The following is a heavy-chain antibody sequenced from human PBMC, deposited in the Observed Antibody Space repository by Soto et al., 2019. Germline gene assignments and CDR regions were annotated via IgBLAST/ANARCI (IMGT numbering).Heavy chain of an antibody. CDR3: ARGSGIVALPGELEDVNYDY. CDR2: INESGRT. D-gene: IGHD1-1*01. Sequence: QVQLQQWGAGLVKPSETLSLSCAVYGQSFSGHSWAWIRQPPGKGLEWLGEINESGRTYYNPSLKSRVTISTDTTKNQFSLKLSSVSAADTAAYFCARGSGIVALPGELEDVNYDYWGQGTLVNVSS. J-gene: IGHJ4*02. CDR1: GQSFSGHS. V-gene: IGHV4-34*01.